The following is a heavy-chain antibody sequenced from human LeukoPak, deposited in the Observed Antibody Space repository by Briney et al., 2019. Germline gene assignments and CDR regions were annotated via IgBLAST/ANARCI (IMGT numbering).Heavy chain of an antibody. CDR1: GFTFSSYA. CDR2: ISGSGGST. V-gene: IGHV3-23*01. D-gene: IGHD3-22*01. Sequence: PGGSLRLSCAASGFTFSSYAMSWVRQAPGKGLEWVSAISGSGGSTYYTDSVKGRFTISRDNSKNTLYLQMNSLRAEDTAVYYCAKGRYYYDSSGYYWGQGTLVTVSS. J-gene: IGHJ4*02. CDR3: AKGRYYYDSSGYY.